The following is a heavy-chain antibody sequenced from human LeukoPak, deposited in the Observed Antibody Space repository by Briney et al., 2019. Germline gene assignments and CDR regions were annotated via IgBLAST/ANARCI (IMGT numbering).Heavy chain of an antibody. V-gene: IGHV3-21*01. CDR2: ITSSSSYI. J-gene: IGHJ4*02. CDR1: GFTFSTYS. D-gene: IGHD2/OR15-2a*01. CDR3: ASLSTSPSIGDY. Sequence: GGSLRLSCAASGFTFSTYSMNWVRQAPGKGLEWVSSITSSSSYICYADSVKGRFTISRDNAKNSLYLQMNSLTADDTALYYCASLSTSPSIGDYWGQGTLVTVSS.